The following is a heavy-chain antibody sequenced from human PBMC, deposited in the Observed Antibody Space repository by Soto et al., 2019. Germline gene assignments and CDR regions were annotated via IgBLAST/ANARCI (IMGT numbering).Heavy chain of an antibody. CDR3: AREGYNYGHYFDS. Sequence: PSETLSLTCAVSGSSISSSNWLSWFRQPPGKGLEWIGGIYHGGSINYNPPLKSRVAISLDKSKNQVSLKLRSVTAADTAVYYCAREGYNYGHYFDSWGQGTLVTVSS. D-gene: IGHD5-18*01. CDR1: GSSISSSNW. CDR2: IYHGGSI. V-gene: IGHV4-4*02. J-gene: IGHJ4*02.